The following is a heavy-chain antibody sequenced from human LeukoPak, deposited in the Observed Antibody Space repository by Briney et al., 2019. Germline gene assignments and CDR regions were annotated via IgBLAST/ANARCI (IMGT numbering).Heavy chain of an antibody. D-gene: IGHD6-6*01. CDR1: GGSISSYY. CDR3: ARSGGSSPNSYYYYYYYMDV. Sequence: SETLPLTCTVSGGSISSYYWSWIRQPPGKGLEWIGYIYYSGSTNYNPSLKSRVTISVDTSKNQFSLKLSSVTAADTAVYYCARSGGSSPNSYYYYYYYMDVWGKGTTVTVSS. CDR2: IYYSGST. V-gene: IGHV4-59*01. J-gene: IGHJ6*03.